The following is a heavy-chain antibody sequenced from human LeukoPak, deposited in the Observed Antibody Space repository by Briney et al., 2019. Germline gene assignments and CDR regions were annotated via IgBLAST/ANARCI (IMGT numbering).Heavy chain of an antibody. CDR2: MNPNSGNT. Sequence: ASVKVSCKASGYTFTSYDINWVRQATGQGLEWMGWMNPNSGNTGYAQKFQGRVTMTRNTSINTAYMELSSLRSEDTAVYYCARGLLYRGYSYGSGGDYWGQGTLVTVSS. V-gene: IGHV1-8*01. D-gene: IGHD5-18*01. J-gene: IGHJ4*02. CDR3: ARGLLYRGYSYGSGGDY. CDR1: GYTFTSYD.